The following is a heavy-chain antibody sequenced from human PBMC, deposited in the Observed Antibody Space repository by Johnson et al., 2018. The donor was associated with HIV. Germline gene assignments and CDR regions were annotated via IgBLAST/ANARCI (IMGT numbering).Heavy chain of an antibody. CDR2: LKSKTDGGTT. CDR3: TSEGAFYDAFDI. Sequence: VQVVESGGGLVQPGGSLRLSCAASGFTFSNAWMTWVRQAPGKGLEWVGRLKSKTDGGTTDYAAPVQGRFTISRDDSKDTLYLQINSLKTEDTAVYYCTSEGAFYDAFDIWGQGAMVTVSS. CDR1: GFTFSNAW. J-gene: IGHJ3*02. D-gene: IGHD3-16*01. V-gene: IGHV3-15*01.